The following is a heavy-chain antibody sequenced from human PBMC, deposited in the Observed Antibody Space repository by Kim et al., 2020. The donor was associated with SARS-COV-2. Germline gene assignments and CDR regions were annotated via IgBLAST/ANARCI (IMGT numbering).Heavy chain of an antibody. Sequence: GGSLRLSCAASGFTFSYAWMNWVRQAPGKGLEWVGRMKSNRDGGTTDYAAAVKGRFTIPRDDTNNMLYLQMKSLKIEDTAVYYCTTMKKGTGYIYGFDYYYYGMDVWGQGTTVSVSS. V-gene: IGHV3-15*01. CDR2: MKSNRDGGTT. D-gene: IGHD5-18*01. J-gene: IGHJ6*02. CDR3: TTMKKGTGYIYGFDYYYYGMDV. CDR1: GFTFSYAW.